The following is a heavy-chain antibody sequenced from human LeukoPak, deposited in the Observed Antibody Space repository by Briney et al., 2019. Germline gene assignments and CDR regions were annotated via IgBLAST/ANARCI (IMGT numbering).Heavy chain of an antibody. CDR1: GFTFSSYS. V-gene: IGHV3-21*01. D-gene: IGHD5-18*01. CDR2: ISSSSSSI. Sequence: PGGSLRLSCAASGFTFSSYSMNWVRQAPGKGLGWVSSISSSSSSIYYADSVKGRFTISRDNAKNSLYLQMNSLRAEDTGVYYCARVGGYSYGSNYRDVWGKGTTVTVSS. J-gene: IGHJ6*03. CDR3: ARVGGYSYGSNYRDV.